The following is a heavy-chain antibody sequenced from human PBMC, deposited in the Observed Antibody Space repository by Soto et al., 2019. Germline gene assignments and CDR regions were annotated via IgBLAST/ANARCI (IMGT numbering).Heavy chain of an antibody. CDR3: ARVDYGWYAFDI. Sequence: SETLSLTCTVSGGSISSGDYYWSWIRQPPGKGLEWIGYIYYSGSTYYNPSPKSRVTISVDTSKNQFSLKLSSVTAADTAVYYCARVDYGWYAFDIWGQGTMVTVSS. V-gene: IGHV4-30-4*01. D-gene: IGHD4-17*01. CDR2: IYYSGST. CDR1: GGSISSGDYY. J-gene: IGHJ3*02.